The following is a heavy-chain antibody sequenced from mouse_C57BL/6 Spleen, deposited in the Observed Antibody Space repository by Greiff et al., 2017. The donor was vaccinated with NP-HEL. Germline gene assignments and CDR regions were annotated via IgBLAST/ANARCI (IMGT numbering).Heavy chain of an antibody. Sequence: QVQLKESGAELVKPGASVKLSCKASGYTFTEYTIHWVKQRSGQGLEWIGWFYPGSGSIKYNEKFKDKATLTADKSSSTVYMELSRLTSEDSAVYFCARHEAPYGYDGDYAMDYWGQGTSVTVSS. CDR1: GYTFTEYT. CDR3: ARHEAPYGYDGDYAMDY. D-gene: IGHD2-2*01. J-gene: IGHJ4*01. V-gene: IGHV1-62-2*01. CDR2: FYPGSGSI.